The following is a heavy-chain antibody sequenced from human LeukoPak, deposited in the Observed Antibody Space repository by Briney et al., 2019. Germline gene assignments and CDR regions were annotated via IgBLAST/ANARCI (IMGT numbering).Heavy chain of an antibody. V-gene: IGHV1-18*01. J-gene: IGHJ6*03. CDR3: ARDYDFWSGYPVYYYYYMDV. D-gene: IGHD3-3*01. CDR2: ISAYNGNT. Sequence: ASVKVSCKASGYTFPSYGISWVRQAPGQGLEWMGWISAYNGNTNYAQKLQGRVTMTTDTSTSTAYMELRSLRSDDTAVYYCARDYDFWSGYPVYYYYYMDVWGKGTTVTVSS. CDR1: GYTFPSYG.